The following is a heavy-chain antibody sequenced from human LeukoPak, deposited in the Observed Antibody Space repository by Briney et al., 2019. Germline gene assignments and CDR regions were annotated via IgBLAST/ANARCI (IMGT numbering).Heavy chain of an antibody. D-gene: IGHD6-13*01. CDR3: AAASAFSSSWRS. Sequence: GGSLRLSCAASGLTFSSYNMNWVRQAPGKGPEWVAYITASDTTQYYADSVKGRFTISRDNAKKSLFLQMNSLRAEDTAVYYCAAASAFSSSWRSWGQGTVVSVSS. J-gene: IGHJ5*02. V-gene: IGHV3-48*01. CDR1: GLTFSSYN. CDR2: ITASDTTQ.